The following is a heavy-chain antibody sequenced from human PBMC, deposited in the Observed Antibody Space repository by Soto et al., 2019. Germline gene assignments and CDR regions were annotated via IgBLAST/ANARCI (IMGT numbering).Heavy chain of an antibody. V-gene: IGHV4-34*01. CDR3: ARLRRYFDWLPRYYIDY. Sequence: SETLSLTCAVYGGSFSGYYWSWIRQPPGKGLEWIGEINHVGYTDYNPSLKSRVTISADTSKNQFSLILTSVIAADTAVYYCARLRRYFDWLPRYYIDYWGQG. J-gene: IGHJ4*02. CDR1: GGSFSGYY. CDR2: INHVGYT. D-gene: IGHD3-9*01.